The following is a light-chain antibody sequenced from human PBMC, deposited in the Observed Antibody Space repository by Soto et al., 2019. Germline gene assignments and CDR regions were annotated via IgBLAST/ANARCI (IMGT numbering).Light chain of an antibody. CDR2: DAS. CDR3: QQYDNLPES. J-gene: IGKJ2*03. Sequence: DVQMTQSPSSLSASVGDRVTITCQASLDISNYLNWYRQRPGETPELLIYDASNSQTGVPSRFSGSGSGTHFTFTIGSLQPEDIATYYCQQYDNLPESFGQGTKLEI. CDR1: LDISNY. V-gene: IGKV1-33*01.